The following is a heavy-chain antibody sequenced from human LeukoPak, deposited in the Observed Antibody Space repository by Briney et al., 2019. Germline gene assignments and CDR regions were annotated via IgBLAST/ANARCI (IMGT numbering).Heavy chain of an antibody. CDR3: ATETNGRHYDF. CDR1: GGTFSSYG. J-gene: IGHJ4*02. D-gene: IGHD1-14*01. CDR2: IGSGGTDR. V-gene: IGHV3-21*01. Sequence: GGSLRLSCADSGGTFSSYGINCVRQAPGKGLEWVSSIGSGGTDRYYADAVKGRFTISRDNAKSLLYLQMNSLRVEDTAVYYCATETNGRHYDFWGQGTVVTVSS.